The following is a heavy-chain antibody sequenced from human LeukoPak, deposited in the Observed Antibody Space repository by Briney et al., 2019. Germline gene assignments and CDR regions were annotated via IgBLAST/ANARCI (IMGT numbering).Heavy chain of an antibody. V-gene: IGHV4-59*01. CDR1: GGSISSYY. CDR2: IYYSGST. D-gene: IGHD5-12*01. J-gene: IGHJ4*02. CDR3: ARDRGPSGYDYFDY. Sequence: SETLSLTCTVSGGSISSYYWSWIRQPPGKGLEWIGYIYYSGSTNYNPSLKSRVTISVDTSKNQFSLKLSSVTAADTAVYYCARDRGPSGYDYFDYWGREPWSPSPQ.